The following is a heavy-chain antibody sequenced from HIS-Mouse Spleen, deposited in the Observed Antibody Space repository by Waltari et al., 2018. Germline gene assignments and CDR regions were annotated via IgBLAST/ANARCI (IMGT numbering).Heavy chain of an antibody. CDR3: ARDLELDAFDI. Sequence: EVQLVESGGGLVQPGGSLRLSCAASGFTFSSYWMHWVRQAQGKGLVLVSRINSDWSSPSHAASVKGRFTISRDNAKNTLYLQMNSLRAEDTAVYYCARDLELDAFDIWGQGTMVTVSS. J-gene: IGHJ3*02. CDR1: GFTFSSYW. D-gene: IGHD1-1*01. V-gene: IGHV3-74*01. CDR2: INSDWSSP.